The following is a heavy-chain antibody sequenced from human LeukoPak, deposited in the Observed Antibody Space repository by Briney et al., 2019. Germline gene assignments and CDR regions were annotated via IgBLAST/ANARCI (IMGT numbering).Heavy chain of an antibody. CDR1: GYTFSEYW. Sequence: ASVRVACNTSGYTFSEYWMHWVRQAPGQGLEWMGYIVPDSGATTYAQKFQGRVTMTRDTSISAAYLDLSGLRSDDTAVYYCSTEDKYCGSSTGGDSWGQGTLVTVSS. CDR2: IVPDSGAT. J-gene: IGHJ4*02. CDR3: STEDKYCGSSTGGDS. V-gene: IGHV1-2*02. D-gene: IGHD2-15*01.